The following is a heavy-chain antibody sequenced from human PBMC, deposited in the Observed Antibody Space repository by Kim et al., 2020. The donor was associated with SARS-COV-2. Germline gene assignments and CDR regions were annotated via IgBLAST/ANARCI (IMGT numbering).Heavy chain of an antibody. J-gene: IGHJ4*02. D-gene: IGHD5-18*01. CDR2: RGGT. Sequence: RGGTTYNPPLEARVTIAVDTSKNQFSLKMSSVTSADTAVYYCARGQLWLDYWGQGTLVTVSS. CDR3: ARGQLWLDY. V-gene: IGHV4-59*09.